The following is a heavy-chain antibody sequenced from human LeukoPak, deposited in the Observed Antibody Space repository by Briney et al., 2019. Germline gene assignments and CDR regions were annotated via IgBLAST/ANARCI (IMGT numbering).Heavy chain of an antibody. CDR1: LGTFSSYT. Sequence: ASVKVSCKASLGTFSSYTISWVRQALGQGVEWMGGIIPIFGTAYYAQTFQGRVTLTADKSTSTAYMELSTLRYAENAVYYCAGAGNDDFWSGSDGVDNWFDPWGQGTLVTVSS. J-gene: IGHJ5*01. D-gene: IGHD3-3*01. CDR3: AGAGNDDFWSGSDGVDNWFDP. V-gene: IGHV1-69*06. CDR2: IIPIFGTA.